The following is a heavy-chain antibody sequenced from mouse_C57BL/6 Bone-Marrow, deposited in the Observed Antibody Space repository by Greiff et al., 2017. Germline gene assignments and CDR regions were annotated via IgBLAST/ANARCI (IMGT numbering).Heavy chain of an antibody. Sequence: VQLQQPGAELVKPGASVKMSCKASGYTFTSYWITWVKQRPGQGLEWIGDIYPGSGSPNYNEKFKSKATLTVDTSSSTAYMQLSSLTSKDSAVYYCARPYYSNYWYYDVWGTGTTVTVSS. CDR1: GYTFTSYW. J-gene: IGHJ1*03. D-gene: IGHD2-5*01. CDR3: ARPYYSNYWYYDV. V-gene: IGHV1-55*01. CDR2: IYPGSGSP.